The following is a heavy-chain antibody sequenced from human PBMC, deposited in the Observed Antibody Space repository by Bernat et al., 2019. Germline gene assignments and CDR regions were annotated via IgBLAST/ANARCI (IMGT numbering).Heavy chain of an antibody. V-gene: IGHV3-23*04. Sequence: EVQLVESGGGLIQPGGSLRLSCAASGFPFGNHAMTWVRQAPGKGLEWVSVISENGAVTYYADSVKGRFIISRDNSKNTLYLQTSSLRPDDTAVYYCAKELHSGFGETLGVWGQGTTVTVS. D-gene: IGHD3-10*01. CDR2: ISENGAVT. CDR3: AKELHSGFGETLGV. J-gene: IGHJ6*02. CDR1: GFPFGNHA.